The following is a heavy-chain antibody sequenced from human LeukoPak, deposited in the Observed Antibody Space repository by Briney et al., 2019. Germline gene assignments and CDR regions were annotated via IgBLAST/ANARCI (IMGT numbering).Heavy chain of an antibody. CDR3: ARVRPGSSGSYYRTS. J-gene: IGHJ4*02. CDR1: GFPFSDFH. Sequence: GGSLRLSCVGAGFPFSDFHMSGIRQAPGKGLEWVSYITSGGGFKYYADSVKGRFSISRDDSKNSVFLQMNSLRVEDTAVYYCARVRPGSSGSYYRTSWGQGTLVTVSS. CDR2: ITSGGGFK. D-gene: IGHD3-22*01. V-gene: IGHV3-11*04.